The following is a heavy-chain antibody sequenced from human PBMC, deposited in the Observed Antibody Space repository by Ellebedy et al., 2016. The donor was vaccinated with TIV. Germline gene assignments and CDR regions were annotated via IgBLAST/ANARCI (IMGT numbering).Heavy chain of an antibody. CDR3: AAGRKGGAADWYFDL. CDR2: VHHSGST. Sequence: MPSETLSLTCTVSGGSVSSSTYYWGWVRQPPGKGLEWLGSVHHSGSTYYNPSLQSRITMSVDTSNNQFSLSLSSVTATETALYYCAAGRKGGAADWYFDLWGRGTRVTVSS. D-gene: IGHD1-14*01. V-gene: IGHV4-39*07. CDR1: GGSVSSSTYY. J-gene: IGHJ2*01.